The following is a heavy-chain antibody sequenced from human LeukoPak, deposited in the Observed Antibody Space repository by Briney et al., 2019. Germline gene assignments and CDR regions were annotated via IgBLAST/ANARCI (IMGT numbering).Heavy chain of an antibody. CDR2: MNPNSGNT. J-gene: IGHJ5*02. CDR3: AKGSSGCYHGSYNWFDP. V-gene: IGHV1-8*03. CDR1: GYTFTSFD. Sequence: ASVKVSCKASGYTFTSFDINWVRQATGQGLEWMGWMNPNSGNTGYAQKFQGRVTITRNTSISTAYMELSSLRSEDTAVYYCAKGSSGCYHGSYNWFDPWGQGTLVTVSS. D-gene: IGHD3-22*01.